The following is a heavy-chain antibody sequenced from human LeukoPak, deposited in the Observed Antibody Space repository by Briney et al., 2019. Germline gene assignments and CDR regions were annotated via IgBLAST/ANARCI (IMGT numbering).Heavy chain of an antibody. V-gene: IGHV3-30*02. Sequence: GGSLRLSCAVSGFTFSNYGMHWVRQAPGKGLEWVAFIRYDGKNKYHADSVQGRFTISRDNSKKTLYLQMNSLRAEDTAVYYCAKDSHWVVRDYYMDVWGTGTTVTVSS. D-gene: IGHD4-23*01. CDR2: IRYDGKNK. CDR1: GFTFSNYG. CDR3: AKDSHWVVRDYYMDV. J-gene: IGHJ6*03.